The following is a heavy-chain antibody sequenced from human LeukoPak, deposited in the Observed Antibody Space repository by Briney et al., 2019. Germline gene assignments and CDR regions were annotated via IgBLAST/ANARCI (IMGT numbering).Heavy chain of an antibody. J-gene: IGHJ4*02. CDR1: GFIFSNYA. CDR3: AKLREPFDY. D-gene: IGHD1-14*01. Sequence: GGSLRLSCVGSGFIFSNYAMSWFRQAPGKGLEWVAVISYDGSNKYYADSVKGRFTTSRDNSKNTLYLQMNSLRAEDTAVYYCAKLREPFDYWGQGTLVTVSS. CDR2: ISYDGSNK. V-gene: IGHV3-30*18.